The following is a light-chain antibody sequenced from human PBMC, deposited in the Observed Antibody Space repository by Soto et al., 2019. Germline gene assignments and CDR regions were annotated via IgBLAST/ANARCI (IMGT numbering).Light chain of an antibody. Sequence: EIVMTQSPATLSVSPGERATLSCRASQSVSSNLAWYQQKPGQAPRLLIHGASSRATGIPDRFSGSGSGTDFTLTISRVAPEDFAVYYCQQYVGLPITFGQGTRLEIK. CDR3: QQYVGLPIT. CDR2: GAS. V-gene: IGKV3-20*01. CDR1: QSVSSN. J-gene: IGKJ5*01.